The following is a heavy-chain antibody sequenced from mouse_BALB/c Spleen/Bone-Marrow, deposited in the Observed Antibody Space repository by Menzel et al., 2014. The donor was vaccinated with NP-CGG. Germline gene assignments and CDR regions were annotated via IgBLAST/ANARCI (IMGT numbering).Heavy chain of an antibody. D-gene: IGHD2-3*01. Sequence: VQLQQSGAELVRPGTSVKISCKASGYAFTNYWLGWVKQRPGHGLEWIGNIYPGGGHIYYNEKFKGKATLTADKSSSTAYMQLISVTSEDSAVYFCARRDYDGYPYALDYWGQGTSVTVSS. V-gene: IGHV1-63*01. J-gene: IGHJ4*01. CDR3: ARRDYDGYPYALDY. CDR2: IYPGGGHI. CDR1: GYAFTNYW.